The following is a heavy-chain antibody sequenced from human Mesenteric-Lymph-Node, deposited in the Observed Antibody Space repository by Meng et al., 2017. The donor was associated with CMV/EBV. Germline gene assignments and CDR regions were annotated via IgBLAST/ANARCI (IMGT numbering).Heavy chain of an antibody. Sequence: SETLSLTCTVSGGSISSGGYYWSWIRQHPGKGLEWIGYIYYSGSTYYNPSLKSRVTISVDTSKNQFSLKLNSVTAADTAVYYCARESDGEAAGRWGFDYWGQGTLVTVSS. CDR2: IYYSGST. V-gene: IGHV4-31*03. J-gene: IGHJ4*02. CDR1: GGSISSGGYY. CDR3: ARESDGEAAGRWGFDY. D-gene: IGHD6-13*01.